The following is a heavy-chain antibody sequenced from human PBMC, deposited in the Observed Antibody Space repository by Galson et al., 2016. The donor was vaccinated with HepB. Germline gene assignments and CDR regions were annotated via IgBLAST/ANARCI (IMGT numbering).Heavy chain of an antibody. V-gene: IGHV4-59*01. Sequence: SETLSLTCNVSGGSIRSYYWSWVRQPPGKGLEWIGYIYYSGTTYYNPSLKSRVTISVDSSENQFSLNLISVTAADTAVYYCARGPGSDCYYYGMDVWGQGTTVTVSS. CDR1: GGSIRSYY. CDR3: ARGPGSDCYYYGMDV. D-gene: IGHD2-21*01. J-gene: IGHJ6*02. CDR2: IYYSGTT.